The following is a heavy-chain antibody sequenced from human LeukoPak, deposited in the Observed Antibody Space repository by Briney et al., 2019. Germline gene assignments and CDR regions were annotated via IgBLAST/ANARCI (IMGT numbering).Heavy chain of an antibody. D-gene: IGHD6-13*01. J-gene: IGHJ4*02. Sequence: SETLSLTCAVYGGSFSGYYWSWLRQPPGKGLEWIGEINHSGSTNYNPSLKSRVTISVDTSKNQFSLKLSSVTAADTAMYYCARGVYSSSWAPFDYWGQGTLVTVSS. CDR2: INHSGST. CDR1: GGSFSGYY. V-gene: IGHV4-34*01. CDR3: ARGVYSSSWAPFDY.